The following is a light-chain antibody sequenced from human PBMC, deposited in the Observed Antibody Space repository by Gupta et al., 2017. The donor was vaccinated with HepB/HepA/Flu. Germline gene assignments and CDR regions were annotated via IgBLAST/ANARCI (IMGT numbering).Light chain of an antibody. V-gene: IGKV1-39*01. CDR3: QHSDNRSYT. J-gene: IGKJ2*01. CDR2: AAS. Sequence: DIQMTQSPSSLSASVGDRVTITCRASQSIINYLDWYQQKPGEAPKFLIYAASTLQSGVPSRFSGSGSGTDFTLTINRRQPEDFATYYCQHSDNRSYTFGQGTKMEIK. CDR1: QSIINY.